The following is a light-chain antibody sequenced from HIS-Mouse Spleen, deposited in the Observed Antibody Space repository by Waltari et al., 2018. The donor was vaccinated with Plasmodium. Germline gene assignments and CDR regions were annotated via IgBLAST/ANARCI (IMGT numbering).Light chain of an antibody. CDR3: HQRSSWPLT. CDR2: DAS. CDR1: QSVTTY. V-gene: IGKV3-11*01. J-gene: IGKJ4*01. Sequence: ILMTQSPEPLPLSPGERATLSCRASQSVTTYLGWIQQKPGQAPRLLIYDASKRATGIPARFSGSGSGTDFTLTISNLEPEDFAIYYCHQRSSWPLTFGGGTRVEI.